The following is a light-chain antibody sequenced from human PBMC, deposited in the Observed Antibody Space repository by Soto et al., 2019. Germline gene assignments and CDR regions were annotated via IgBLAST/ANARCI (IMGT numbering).Light chain of an antibody. J-gene: IGKJ1*01. Sequence: EIVMTQSPATLSVSPGERATLSCRASQSVSSNLAWYQQKPGQAPRLLIYGASTRATGIPARFSGSGSGTEFSLTISSLQSADFAVYYCQQSNNWLWTFGQGTKVEIK. CDR1: QSVSSN. CDR2: GAS. V-gene: IGKV3-15*01. CDR3: QQSNNWLWT.